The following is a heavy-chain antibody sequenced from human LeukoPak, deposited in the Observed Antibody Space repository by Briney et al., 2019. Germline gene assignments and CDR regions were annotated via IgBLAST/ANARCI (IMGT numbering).Heavy chain of an antibody. Sequence: ASVKVSCKVSGYTLTELSMHWVRQAPGKGLEWMGGFDPEDGETIYAQKFQGRVTMTEDTSTDTAYMELSSPRSEDTAVYYCATDLLAAAGTFRDYWGQGTLVTVSS. CDR2: FDPEDGET. CDR3: ATDLLAAAGTFRDY. V-gene: IGHV1-24*01. D-gene: IGHD6-13*01. CDR1: GYTLTELS. J-gene: IGHJ4*02.